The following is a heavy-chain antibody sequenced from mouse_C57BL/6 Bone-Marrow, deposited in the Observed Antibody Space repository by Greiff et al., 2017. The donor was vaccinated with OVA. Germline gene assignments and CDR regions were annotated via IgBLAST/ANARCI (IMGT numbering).Heavy chain of an antibody. V-gene: IGHV1-82*01. Sequence: QVQLKESGPELVKPGASVKISCKASGYAFSSSWMNWVKQRPGKGLEWIGRIYPGDGDTNYNGKFKGKATLTADKSSSTAYMQLSSLTSEDSAVYFCARNYSNYPWYFDVWGTGTTVTVSS. CDR2: IYPGDGDT. CDR1: GYAFSSSW. J-gene: IGHJ1*03. D-gene: IGHD2-5*01. CDR3: ARNYSNYPWYFDV.